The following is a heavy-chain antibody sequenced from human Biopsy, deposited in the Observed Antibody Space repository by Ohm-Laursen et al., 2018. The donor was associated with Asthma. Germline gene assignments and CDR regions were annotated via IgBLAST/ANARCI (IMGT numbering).Heavy chain of an antibody. D-gene: IGHD2-2*01. CDR3: ARPSASRDILYYYYHMDV. CDR2: ISPIFGSS. V-gene: IGHV1-69*06. Sequence: SVNVSCNASGGTFGNYATGWARQAPGLGLEWMGGISPIFGSSNYAQRFQGRVTITADISTRTDYMELSGMRFDDTARYYSARPSASRDILYYYYHMDVWGQGTTVIVSS. J-gene: IGHJ6*02. CDR1: GGTFGNYA.